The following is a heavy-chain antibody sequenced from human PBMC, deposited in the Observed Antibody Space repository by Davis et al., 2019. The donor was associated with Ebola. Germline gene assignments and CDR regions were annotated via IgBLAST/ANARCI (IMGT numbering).Heavy chain of an antibody. Sequence: SETLSLTCTVSGGSISGSTSSDYYWGWIRQPPGKGLEWIGRIYYSGSTDYSPSLKSRVTISVDTSKNQFSLKLSSVTAADTAVYYCASLFRDVWGKGTTVTVSS. J-gene: IGHJ6*04. CDR1: GGSISGSTSSDYY. CDR3: ASLFRDV. CDR2: IYYSGST. V-gene: IGHV4-39*07. D-gene: IGHD2-21*01.